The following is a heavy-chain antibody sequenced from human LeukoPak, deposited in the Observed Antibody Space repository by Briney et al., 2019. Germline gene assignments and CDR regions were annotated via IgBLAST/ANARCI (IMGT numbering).Heavy chain of an antibody. CDR3: ARVQPHYYDSSGYPPDY. D-gene: IGHD3-22*01. CDR1: GFTFSDYY. Sequence: GGSLRLSCAASGFTFSDYYMSWLRQAPGKGLEWVSYISSSGSTIYYADSVKGRFIISRDNAKNSLYLQMNSLRAEDTAVYYCARVQPHYYDSSGYPPDYWGQGTLVTVSS. J-gene: IGHJ4*02. CDR2: ISSSGSTI. V-gene: IGHV3-11*01.